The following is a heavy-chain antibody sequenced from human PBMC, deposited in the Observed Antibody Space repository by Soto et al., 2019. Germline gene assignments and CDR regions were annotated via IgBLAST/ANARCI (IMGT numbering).Heavy chain of an antibody. Sequence: QVQLQESGPGLVKPSETLSLTCTVSGGSISSYYWSWIRQPPGKGLEWIGYIYYSGSTNYNPSLKSRVTISVDTSKNQFSLKLSSVTAADRAVYYCARSPTYCISTSCYPYYYYGMDVWGQGTTVTVSS. CDR1: GGSISSYY. CDR2: IYYSGST. D-gene: IGHD2-2*01. CDR3: ARSPTYCISTSCYPYYYYGMDV. J-gene: IGHJ6*02. V-gene: IGHV4-59*01.